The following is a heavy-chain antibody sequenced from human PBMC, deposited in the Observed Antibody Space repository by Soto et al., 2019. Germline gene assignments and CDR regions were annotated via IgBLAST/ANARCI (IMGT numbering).Heavy chain of an antibody. CDR1: GFTFSSYD. CDR2: IGTAGDT. Sequence: GGSLRLSCAASGFTFSSYDMHWVRQATGKGLEWVSAIGTAGDTYYPGSVKGRFTISRENAKNSLYLQMNSLRAEDTAVYYCARASTRDEVYYYDSSARTGAFDIWGQGTMVTVSS. D-gene: IGHD3-22*01. V-gene: IGHV3-13*01. CDR3: ARASTRDEVYYYDSSARTGAFDI. J-gene: IGHJ3*02.